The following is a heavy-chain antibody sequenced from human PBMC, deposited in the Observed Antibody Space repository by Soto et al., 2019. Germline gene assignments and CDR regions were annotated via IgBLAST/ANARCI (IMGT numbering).Heavy chain of an antibody. CDR3: ARALIAAAGFDY. J-gene: IGHJ4*02. V-gene: IGHV1-69*02. CDR2: IIPTLGIA. D-gene: IGHD6-13*01. CDR1: GDTFSSYT. Sequence: QVQLVQSGAEVKKPGSSVKVSCKASGDTFSSYTINWVRQAPGQGLEWMGTIIPTLGIANYAQKFQGRVTITADKSTSTAYMDLSSLRSEDTALYYCARALIAAAGFDYWGRGTLVTVSS.